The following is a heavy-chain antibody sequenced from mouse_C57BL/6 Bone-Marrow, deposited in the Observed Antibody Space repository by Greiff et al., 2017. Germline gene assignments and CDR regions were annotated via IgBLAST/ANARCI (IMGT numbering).Heavy chain of an antibody. Sequence: EVHLVESGPGLVKPSQSLSLTCSVTGYSITSGYYWNWIRQFPGNKLEWMGYISYDGSNNYNPSLKNRISITRDTSKNQFFLKLNSVTTEDTATYYCAREGGSWFAYWGQGTLVTVSA. CDR3: AREGGSWFAY. CDR1: GYSITSGYY. D-gene: IGHD3-2*02. J-gene: IGHJ3*01. CDR2: ISYDGSN. V-gene: IGHV3-6*01.